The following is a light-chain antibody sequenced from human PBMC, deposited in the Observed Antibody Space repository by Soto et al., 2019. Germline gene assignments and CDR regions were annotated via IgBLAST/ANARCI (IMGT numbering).Light chain of an antibody. J-gene: IGKJ2*01. Sequence: DIQMTQSPSTLSASVGDRVTITCRASQSISSWLAWYQQKPGKAPKLLIYKPSSLESGVPSRFSVSGSGAEFTLTISSLQPDDFATYFCQQYNSYSPFTFGRGPKLELQ. CDR1: QSISSW. CDR2: KPS. V-gene: IGKV1-5*03. CDR3: QQYNSYSPFT.